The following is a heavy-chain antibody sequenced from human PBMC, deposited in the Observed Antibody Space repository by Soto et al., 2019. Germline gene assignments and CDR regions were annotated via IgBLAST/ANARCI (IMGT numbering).Heavy chain of an antibody. J-gene: IGHJ4*02. CDR3: THYSSTSSFDY. CDR2: IYWDDDK. D-gene: IGHD6-13*01. CDR1: GFSLSTSGMG. V-gene: IGHV2-5*02. Sequence: QITLKESGTTLVKPTQTFTLACTFSGFSLSTSGMGVGWIRQPPGKALEWLALIYWDDDKRYSPSLKSRLTITKDTSKNQVVLTMTNMDPVDTATYYCTHYSSTSSFDYWCQGTLVTVSS.